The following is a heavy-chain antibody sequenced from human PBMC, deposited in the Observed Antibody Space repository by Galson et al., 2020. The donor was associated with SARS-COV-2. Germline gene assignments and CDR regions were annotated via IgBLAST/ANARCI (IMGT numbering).Heavy chain of an antibody. D-gene: IGHD2-8*01. CDR3: ARHVGYCTNGVCYFDFDY. CDR2: IDPSDSYT. V-gene: IGHV5-10-1*01. CDR1: GYSFTSYW. J-gene: IGHJ4*02. Sequence: HGESLKISCKGSGYSFTSYWISWVRQMPGKGLEWMGRIDPSDSYTNYSPSFQGHVTISADKSISTAYLQWSSLKASDTAMYYCARHVGYCTNGVCYFDFDYWGQGTLVTVSS.